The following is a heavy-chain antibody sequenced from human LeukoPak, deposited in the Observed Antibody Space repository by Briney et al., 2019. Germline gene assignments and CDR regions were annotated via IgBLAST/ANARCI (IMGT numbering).Heavy chain of an antibody. CDR2: ISWDGGST. CDR1: GFTFDDYT. CDR3: AKDHGERTYYYYYMDV. V-gene: IGHV3-43*01. Sequence: GGSLRLSCAASGFTFDDYTMHWVRPAPGKGLEWVSLISWDGGSTYYADSVKGRFTISRDNSKNSLYLQMNSLRTEDTALYYCAKDHGERTYYYYYMDVWGKGTTVTVPS. J-gene: IGHJ6*03. D-gene: IGHD3-10*01.